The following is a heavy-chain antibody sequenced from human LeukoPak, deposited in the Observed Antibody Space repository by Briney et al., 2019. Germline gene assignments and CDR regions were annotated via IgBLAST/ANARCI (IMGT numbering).Heavy chain of an antibody. J-gene: IGHJ4*02. CDR1: GYTFTGYY. CDR3: AREFNTGYGDYFDY. V-gene: IGHV1-18*04. CDR2: ISAYNGNT. D-gene: IGHD4-17*01. Sequence: ASVKVSCKASGYTFTGYYMHWVRQAPGQGLEWMGWISAYNGNTNYAQKLQGRVTMTTDTSTSTAYMELRSLRSDDTAVYYCAREFNTGYGDYFDYWGQGTLVTVSS.